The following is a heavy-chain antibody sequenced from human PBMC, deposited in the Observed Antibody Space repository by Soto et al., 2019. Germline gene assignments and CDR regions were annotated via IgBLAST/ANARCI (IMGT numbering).Heavy chain of an antibody. V-gene: IGHV3-33*01. D-gene: IGHD6-19*01. Sequence: GGSLRLSCAASGFTFSSYGMHWVRQAPGKGLEWVAVIWYDGSNKYYADSVKGRFTISRDNSKNTLYLQMNSPRAEDTAVYYSARDSRQSSGWDYYYGMDVWGQGTTVTVSS. CDR3: ARDSRQSSGWDYYYGMDV. CDR1: GFTFSSYG. CDR2: IWYDGSNK. J-gene: IGHJ6*02.